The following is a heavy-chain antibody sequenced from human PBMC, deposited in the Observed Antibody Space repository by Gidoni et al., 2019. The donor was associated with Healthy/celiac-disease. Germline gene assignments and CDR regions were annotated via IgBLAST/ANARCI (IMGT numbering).Heavy chain of an antibody. CDR3: ARAAVVTTWFDP. J-gene: IGHJ5*02. D-gene: IGHD2-21*02. Sequence: EVQLVESGGGLVQPGGSLRLSCAASGFTVSSNYMSWVRQAPGKGLEWVSVIYSGGSTYYADSVKCRFTISRDNSKNTLYLQMNSLRAEDTAVYYCARAAVVTTWFDPWGQGTLVTVSS. CDR2: IYSGGST. CDR1: GFTVSSNY. V-gene: IGHV3-66*02.